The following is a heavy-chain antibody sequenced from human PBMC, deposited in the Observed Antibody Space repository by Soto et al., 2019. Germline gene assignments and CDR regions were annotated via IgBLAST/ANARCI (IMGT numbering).Heavy chain of an antibody. D-gene: IGHD2-21*01. CDR1: GYTFTGYY. CDR2: INPNSGGT. V-gene: IGHV1-2*04. CDR3: AGEGGGDQGAFDI. Sequence: ASVKVSCKASGYTFTGYYMHWVRQAPGQGLEWMGWINPNSGGTNYAQKFQGWVTMTRDTSISTAYMELSRLRSDDTAVDSWAGEGGGDQGAFDIWGQGTMVTVSS. J-gene: IGHJ3*02.